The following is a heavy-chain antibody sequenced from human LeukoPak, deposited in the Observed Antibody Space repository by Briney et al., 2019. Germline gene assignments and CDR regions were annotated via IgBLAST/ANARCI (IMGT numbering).Heavy chain of an antibody. CDR2: IGTSGSPV. CDR1: GFTFSSYA. V-gene: IGHV3-48*03. CDR3: ARGWFDS. J-gene: IGHJ5*01. Sequence: GGSLRLSCAASGFTFSSYAMSWVRQAPGKGLEWLSYIGTSGSPVYYADSVKGRFTISRDDAKNSLYLQMNSLRAEDTALYYCARGWFDSWGQGTLVTVSS.